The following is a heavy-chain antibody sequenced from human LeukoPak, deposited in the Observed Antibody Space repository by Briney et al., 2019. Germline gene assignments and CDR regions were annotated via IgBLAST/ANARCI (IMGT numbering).Heavy chain of an antibody. D-gene: IGHD5-18*01. CDR2: ISSSGSTI. J-gene: IGHJ6*03. V-gene: IGHV3-48*04. Sequence: GGSLRLSCVDSEFTFSNHGMNWVRQAPGKGLEWVSYISSSGSTIYYADSVKGRFTISRDNAKNSLYLQMNSLRAEDTAVYYCASFGYSYGHYYYYMDVWGKGTTVTVSS. CDR3: ASFGYSYGHYYYYMDV. CDR1: EFTFSNHG.